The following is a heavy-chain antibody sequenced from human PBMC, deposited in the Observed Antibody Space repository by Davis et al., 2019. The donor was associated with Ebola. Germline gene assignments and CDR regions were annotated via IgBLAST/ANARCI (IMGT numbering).Heavy chain of an antibody. D-gene: IGHD2-2*01. Sequence: ETLSLTCTVSGHSIKSGYSWGWIRQPPGEGLELIGRISDSGSTYYNPSLKSRVTVSVDASKNQFSLKLRSVTAADTAIYYCARFVVVPVSSSYNYMDVWGKGATVTVSS. V-gene: IGHV4-38-2*02. J-gene: IGHJ6*03. CDR2: ISDSGST. CDR1: GHSIKSGYS. CDR3: ARFVVVPVSSSYNYMDV.